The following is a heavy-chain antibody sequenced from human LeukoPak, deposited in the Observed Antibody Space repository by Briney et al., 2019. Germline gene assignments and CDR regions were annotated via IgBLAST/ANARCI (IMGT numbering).Heavy chain of an antibody. D-gene: IGHD3-16*01. CDR3: ARFPYLINAFDI. Sequence: ASVKFSCKASGYTFTGYYMHWVRQAPGQGLEWMGWINPNSGGTNYAQKFQGRVTMTRDTSISTAYMELSRLRSDDTAVYYCARFPYLINAFDIWGQGTMVTVSS. CDR2: INPNSGGT. CDR1: GYTFTGYY. V-gene: IGHV1-2*02. J-gene: IGHJ3*02.